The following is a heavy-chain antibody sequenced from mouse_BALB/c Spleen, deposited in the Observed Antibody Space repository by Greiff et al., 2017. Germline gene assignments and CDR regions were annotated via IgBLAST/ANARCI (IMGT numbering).Heavy chain of an antibody. CDR3: ARDDYEGHPWYFDV. CDR1: GFSLTSYG. V-gene: IGHV2-2*02. D-gene: IGHD2-4*01. Sequence: VQLQQSGPGLVQPSQSLSITCTVSGFSLTSYGVHWVRQSPGKGLEWLGVIWSGGSTDYNAAFISRLSISKDNSKSHVFFKMNSLQANDTAIYYCARDDYEGHPWYFDVWGAGTTGTVSS. CDR2: IWSGGST. J-gene: IGHJ1*01.